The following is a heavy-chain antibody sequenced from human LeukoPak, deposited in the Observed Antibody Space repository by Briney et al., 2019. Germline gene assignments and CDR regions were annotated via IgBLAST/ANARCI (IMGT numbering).Heavy chain of an antibody. CDR1: GGSISTYY. V-gene: IGHV4-4*08. CDR2: IDTSGNT. D-gene: IGHD3-9*01. Sequence: PSETLSLTCTLSGGSISTYYWSWVRQPPGKGLEWIGRIDTSGNTYYNPSLKSRVTISVDTSKNQFSLKLSSVTAADTAVYYCARTADWLLGYNWFDPWGQGTLVTVSS. CDR3: ARTADWLLGYNWFDP. J-gene: IGHJ5*02.